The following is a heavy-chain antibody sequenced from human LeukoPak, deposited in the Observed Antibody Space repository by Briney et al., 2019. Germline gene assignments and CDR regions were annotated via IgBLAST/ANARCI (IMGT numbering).Heavy chain of an antibody. J-gene: IGHJ4*02. V-gene: IGHV4-4*02. D-gene: IGHD3-22*01. CDR2: MYLSGTT. CDR1: GDSINSLDL. CDR3: AGLVGRYSSGLYYYYFDY. Sequence: SETLSLTCTVSGDSINSLDLWSWVRQPPGKGLEWIGEMYLSGTTHSNPSVKSRVTISIDKSKNQFFLNLSSVTAADTAVYYCAGLVGRYSSGLYYYYFDYWGQGTLVSVSS.